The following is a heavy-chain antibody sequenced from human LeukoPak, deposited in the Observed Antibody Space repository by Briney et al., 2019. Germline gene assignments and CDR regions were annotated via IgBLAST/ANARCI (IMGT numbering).Heavy chain of an antibody. CDR1: GFTVSSNY. J-gene: IGHJ4*02. Sequence: GGSLRLSCAASGFTVSSNYMSWVRQAPGKGLEWASVIYSGGSTYYADSVKGRFTISRDNSKNTRYRQMNSLRAEDTAVYYCARDDILAGYRDYWGQGTLVTVSS. CDR3: ARDDILAGYRDY. CDR2: IYSGGST. V-gene: IGHV3-53*01. D-gene: IGHD3-9*01.